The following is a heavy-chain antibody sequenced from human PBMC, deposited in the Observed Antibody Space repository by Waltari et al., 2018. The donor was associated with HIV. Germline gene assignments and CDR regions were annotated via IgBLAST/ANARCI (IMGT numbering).Heavy chain of an antibody. CDR2: ISGSGGGR. D-gene: IGHD3-22*01. CDR1: GFTFSNYA. J-gene: IGHJ4*02. CDR3: AKDYDSSGFYYFDY. V-gene: IGHV3-23*01. Sequence: EVHLLESGGGLVQPGGSLRLSCAASGFTFSNYARNWVGQAPGKGLEWDSAISGSGGGRYYADSVKGRLTISRDNSKKTLYLQMNSLRAEDTAVYYCAKDYDSSGFYYFDYWGQGTLVTVSS.